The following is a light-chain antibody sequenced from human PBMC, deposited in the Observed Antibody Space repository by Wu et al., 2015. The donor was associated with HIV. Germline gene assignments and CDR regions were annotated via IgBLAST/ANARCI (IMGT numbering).Light chain of an antibody. CDR3: QQYYSYPFT. J-gene: IGKJ4*01. CDR2: AAS. CDR1: QGISSY. V-gene: IGKV1-8*01. Sequence: TGDRVTITCRASQGISSYLAWYQQKPGKAPKLLMFAASTLQDGVPSRFSGSGSGTDFTLTISCQQSEDFATYSCQQYYSYPFTFGGGTKVAIK.